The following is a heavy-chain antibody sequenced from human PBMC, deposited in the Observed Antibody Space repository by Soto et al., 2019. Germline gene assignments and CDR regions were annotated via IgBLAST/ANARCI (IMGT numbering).Heavy chain of an antibody. CDR3: ATDGYCTNGFCYGMDV. J-gene: IGHJ6*02. D-gene: IGHD2-8*01. V-gene: IGHV1-18*01. Sequence: GASVKVSCKASGYTFTSYGISWVRQAPGQGLEWMGWISAYNGNTNYAQKLQGRVTMTTDTSTSTAYMELRSLRSDDTAVYYCATDGYCTNGFCYGMDVWGQGTTVTVSS. CDR2: ISAYNGNT. CDR1: GYTFTSYG.